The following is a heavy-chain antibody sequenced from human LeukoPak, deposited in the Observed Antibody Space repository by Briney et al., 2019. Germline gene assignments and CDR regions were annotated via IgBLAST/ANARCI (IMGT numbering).Heavy chain of an antibody. CDR1: GGSISSGSYY. D-gene: IGHD3-22*01. CDR3: AREGAYDSSGSYYFDY. J-gene: IGHJ4*02. Sequence: PSETLSLTCTVSGGSISSGSYYWSWIRQPPGKGLEWIGYIYYSGSTNYNPSLKSRVTISVDTSKNQFSLKLSSVTAADTAVYYCAREGAYDSSGSYYFDYWGQGTLVTVSS. CDR2: IYYSGST. V-gene: IGHV4-61*01.